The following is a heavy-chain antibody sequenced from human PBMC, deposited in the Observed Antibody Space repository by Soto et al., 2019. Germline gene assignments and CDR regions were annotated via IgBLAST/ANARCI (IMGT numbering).Heavy chain of an antibody. D-gene: IGHD2-15*01. CDR2: TYYMSKWYN. CDR3: ARGRWSTFDY. V-gene: IGHV6-1*01. Sequence: SQTRALNWAVSGDSVSSNKIAWNWLRQSPLRGLEWLGSTYYMSKWYNEYAVSVRSRITINLDTSKKQFSLQLNTVPPEDTAVYYCARGRWSTFDYWGQGVQVTASS. J-gene: IGHJ4*02. CDR1: GDSVSSNKIA.